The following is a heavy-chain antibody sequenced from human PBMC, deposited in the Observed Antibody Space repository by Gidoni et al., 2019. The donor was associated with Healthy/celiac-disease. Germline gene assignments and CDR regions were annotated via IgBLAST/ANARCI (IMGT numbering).Heavy chain of an antibody. V-gene: IGHV4-39*01. CDR1: GGSISSSRYY. Sequence: QLQLQESGPGLVKPSETLSLTCTVSGGSISSSRYYWGWIRQPPGKGLEWIGSIYYSGSTYYNPSLKSRVTISVDTSKNQFSLKLSSVTAADTAVYYCARFMITFGGVLDWFDPWGQGTLVTVSS. CDR2: IYYSGST. J-gene: IGHJ5*02. D-gene: IGHD3-16*01. CDR3: ARFMITFGGVLDWFDP.